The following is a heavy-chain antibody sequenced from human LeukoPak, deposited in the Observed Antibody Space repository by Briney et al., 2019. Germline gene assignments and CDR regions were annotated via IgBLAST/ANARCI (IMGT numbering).Heavy chain of an antibody. Sequence: PSQTLSLTCAVSGGSISSGGYSWSWIRQPPGKGPEWIGYIYYSGSTYYNPSLKSRVTISVDTSKNQFSLKLSSVTAADTAVYYCARGATLHMDVWGKGTTVTVSS. V-gene: IGHV4-30-4*07. J-gene: IGHJ6*03. D-gene: IGHD3-10*01. CDR1: GGSISSGGYS. CDR2: IYYSGST. CDR3: ARGATLHMDV.